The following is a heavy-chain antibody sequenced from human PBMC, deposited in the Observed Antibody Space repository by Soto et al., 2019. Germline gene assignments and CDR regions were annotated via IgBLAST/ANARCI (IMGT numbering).Heavy chain of an antibody. J-gene: IGHJ6*02. CDR3: ARAGYYYDSKPPNYYGMDV. D-gene: IGHD3-22*01. CDR1: GGTFSSYA. CDR2: IIPIFGTA. Sequence: SVKVSFKASGGTFSSYAISWVRQAPGQGLEWMGGIIPIFGTANYAQKFQGRVTITADESTSTAYMELSSLRSEDTAVYYCARAGYYYDSKPPNYYGMDVWGQGTTVTVSS. V-gene: IGHV1-69*13.